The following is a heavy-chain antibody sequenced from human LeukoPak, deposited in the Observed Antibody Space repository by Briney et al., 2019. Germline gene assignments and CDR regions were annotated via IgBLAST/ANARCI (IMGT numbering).Heavy chain of an antibody. V-gene: IGHV3-53*01. CDR2: IYSGGTP. D-gene: IGHD2-21*01. CDR3: AKHAASINVVATISFDY. Sequence: PGGSLRLSCAASGFNVGTKYMTWVRQAPGKGLEWVSVIYSGGTPYYADSVKGRFTISRDNSKNTLYLQMNSLRAEDTAVYYCAKHAASINVVATISFDYWGQGTLVTVSS. CDR1: GFNVGTKY. J-gene: IGHJ4*02.